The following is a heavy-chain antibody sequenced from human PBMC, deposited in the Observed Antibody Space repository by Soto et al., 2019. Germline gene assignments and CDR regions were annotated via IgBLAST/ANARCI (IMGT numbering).Heavy chain of an antibody. CDR2: ISWNSGSI. D-gene: IGHD3-22*01. J-gene: IGHJ3*02. Sequence: GGSLRLSCAASGFTFDDYAMHWVRQAPGKGLEWVSGISWNSGSIGYADSVKGRFTISRDNAKNSLYLQMNSLRAEDTALYYCAKDSGYYDTRAFDIWGQGTMVTVSS. V-gene: IGHV3-9*01. CDR3: AKDSGYYDTRAFDI. CDR1: GFTFDDYA.